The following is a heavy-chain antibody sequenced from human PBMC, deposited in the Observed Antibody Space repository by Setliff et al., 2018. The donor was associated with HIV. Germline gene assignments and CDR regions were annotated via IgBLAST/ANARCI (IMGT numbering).Heavy chain of an antibody. Sequence: SETLSLTCTVSDDSITTHYWSWIRQPPGKGLEWIGYIYSGGSSNYNPSLKSRSSVSMDMSRKQFSLKLASVTAADTAIYYCARDSEHPTGYFDSWGRGILVTVSS. CDR3: ARDSEHPTGYFDS. J-gene: IGHJ4*02. CDR1: DDSITTHY. V-gene: IGHV4-59*11. D-gene: IGHD1-1*01. CDR2: IYSGGSS.